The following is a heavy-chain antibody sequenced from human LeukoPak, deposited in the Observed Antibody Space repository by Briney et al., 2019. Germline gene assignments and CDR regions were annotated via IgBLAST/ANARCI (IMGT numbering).Heavy chain of an antibody. CDR2: INHSGRT. Sequence: PSETLSLTCAVYGGSFSGYYWSWIRQPPGKGLEWIGEINHSGRTNYNPSPKSRVTISVDTSKDPFSLKLSSVTAADTAVFYCAGYSGYEYFDLWGQGTLVHVFS. V-gene: IGHV4-34*01. J-gene: IGHJ4*02. CDR3: AGYSGYEYFDL. CDR1: GGSFSGYY. D-gene: IGHD5-12*01.